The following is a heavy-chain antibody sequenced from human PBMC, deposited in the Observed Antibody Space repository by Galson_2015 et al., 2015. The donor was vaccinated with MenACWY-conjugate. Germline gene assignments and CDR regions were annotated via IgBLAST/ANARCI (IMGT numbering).Heavy chain of an antibody. Sequence: QSGAEVKKPGESLKISCMASGYIFTTYWIAWVRQMPGKGLEWMGLISPGDSNTRYSPSFQGQVTISADKSISTAYLQWSSLKASDTAMYYCARHPPGGRGMDVWGQGTTVTVSS. J-gene: IGHJ6*02. D-gene: IGHD1-26*01. CDR3: ARHPPGGRGMDV. CDR2: ISPGDSNT. V-gene: IGHV5-51*01. CDR1: GYIFTTYW.